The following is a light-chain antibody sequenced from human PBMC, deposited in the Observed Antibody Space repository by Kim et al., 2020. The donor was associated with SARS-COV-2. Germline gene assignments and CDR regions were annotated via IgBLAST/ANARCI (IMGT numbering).Light chain of an antibody. CDR3: LVWDRRSGVVV. V-gene: IGLV3-1*01. CDR1: KLGNTY. Sequence: SYELTQPPAVSVSPGQTATITCSADKLGNTYVSWYQVMPGQSPLLVISLDRQRPSWIPERFSGANSGNTATLIISETQVTDEADYYCLVWDRRSGVVVCG. J-gene: IGLJ2*01. CDR2: LDR.